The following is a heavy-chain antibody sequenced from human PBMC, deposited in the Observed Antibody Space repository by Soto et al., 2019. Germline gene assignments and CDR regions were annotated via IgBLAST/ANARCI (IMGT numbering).Heavy chain of an antibody. Sequence: QVQLVESGGGVVQPGRSLRLSCAASGFTFSSYGMHWVRQAPGKGLEWVAVIWYDGSNKYYADSVKGRFTISRDNSKNTLYLQMNSLRAEDTAVYYCARDTTPFTIFSERGRGMDVWGQGTTVTVSS. V-gene: IGHV3-33*01. D-gene: IGHD3-3*01. CDR1: GFTFSSYG. CDR3: ARDTTPFTIFSERGRGMDV. CDR2: IWYDGSNK. J-gene: IGHJ6*02.